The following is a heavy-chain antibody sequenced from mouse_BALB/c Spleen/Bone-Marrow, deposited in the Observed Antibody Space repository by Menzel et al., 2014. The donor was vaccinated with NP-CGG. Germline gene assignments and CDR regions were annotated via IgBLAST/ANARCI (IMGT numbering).Heavy chain of an antibody. CDR2: IRYDGSN. CDR1: GYSITSDYY. J-gene: IGHJ1*01. V-gene: IGHV3-6*02. D-gene: IGHD1-1*01. Sequence: EVQLQQSGPGLVKPSQSLSLTCSVTGYSITSDYYWNWIRQFPGNKLEWMAYIRYDGSNNYNPSLKNRISITRDTSKNQFFLKLNSVTSEDTATYYCARLRGSSYGYFDVWGAGTTVTVSS. CDR3: ARLRGSSYGYFDV.